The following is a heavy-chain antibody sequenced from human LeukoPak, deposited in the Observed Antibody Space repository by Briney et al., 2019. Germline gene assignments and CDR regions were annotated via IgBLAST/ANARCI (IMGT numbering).Heavy chain of an antibody. V-gene: IGHV4-39*01. Sequence: KPSETLSLTCTVSGGSISSSTYYWVWIRQPPGKGLEWIGSINYSGNTYYNPSVKSRVTISVDTSKNQFSLKLSSVTAADTAVYYCTAASAYYFDYWGQGTLVTVSS. J-gene: IGHJ4*02. CDR1: GGSISSSTYY. CDR3: TAASAYYFDY. D-gene: IGHD6-25*01. CDR2: INYSGNT.